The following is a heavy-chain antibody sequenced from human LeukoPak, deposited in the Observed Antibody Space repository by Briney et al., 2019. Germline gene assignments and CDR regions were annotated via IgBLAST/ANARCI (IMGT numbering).Heavy chain of an antibody. CDR3: ARGGSGLDY. D-gene: IGHD2-21*01. Sequence: PGGSLRLSCAASGFTFSDFYMSWVRQAPGKGLEWVSSISSSSNYIYYADSVKGRFTISRDNAKNSLYLQMNSLRVEDTAVYYCARGGSGLDYWGQGTLVTVSS. J-gene: IGHJ4*02. CDR2: ISSSSNYI. V-gene: IGHV3-21*01. CDR1: GFTFSDFY.